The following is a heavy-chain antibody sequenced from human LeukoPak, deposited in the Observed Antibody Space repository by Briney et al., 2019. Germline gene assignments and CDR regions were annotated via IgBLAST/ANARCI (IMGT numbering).Heavy chain of an antibody. J-gene: IGHJ6*03. D-gene: IGHD3-10*01. CDR1: GGSISSYY. Sequence: SETLSLTCTVSGGSISSYYWSWIRQPAGKGLEWIGRIYTSGSTNYNPSLKSRVTMSVDTSKNQFSLKLSSVTAADTAVYYCAGCTSWRFGELLSGNYYYYYMDVWGKGTTVTISS. CDR3: AGCTSWRFGELLSGNYYYYYMDV. V-gene: IGHV4-4*07. CDR2: IYTSGST.